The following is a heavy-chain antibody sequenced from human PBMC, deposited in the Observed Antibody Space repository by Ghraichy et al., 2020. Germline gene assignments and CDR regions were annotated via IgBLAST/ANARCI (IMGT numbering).Heavy chain of an antibody. V-gene: IGHV1-69*05. CDR1: GGTFSSYA. D-gene: IGHD1-26*01. CDR3: ARGMVGATHYFDY. Sequence: SVKVSCKASGGTFSSYAISWVRQAPGQGLEWMGGIIPIFGTANYAQKFQGRVTITTDESTSTAYMELSSLRSEDTAVYYCARGMVGATHYFDYWGQGTLVTVSS. CDR2: IIPIFGTA. J-gene: IGHJ4*02.